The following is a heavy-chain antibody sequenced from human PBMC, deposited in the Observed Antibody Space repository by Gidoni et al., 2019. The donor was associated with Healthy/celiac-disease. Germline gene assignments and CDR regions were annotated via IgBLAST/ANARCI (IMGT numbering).Heavy chain of an antibody. CDR3: AKDPGEYSRSLHAVDI. D-gene: IGHD6-6*01. J-gene: IGHJ3*02. CDR2: ISWNSGSI. Sequence: EVQLVEYGGGLLQPGRSLRLTCTASGVTFDDSSMHWVRPAQGKGLEWVSGISWNSGSIGYADSVKGRFTISRDNAKNSLYLQMNSLRAEDTALYFCAKDPGEYSRSLHAVDIWGHGTMVTVSS. V-gene: IGHV3-9*01. CDR1: GVTFDDSS.